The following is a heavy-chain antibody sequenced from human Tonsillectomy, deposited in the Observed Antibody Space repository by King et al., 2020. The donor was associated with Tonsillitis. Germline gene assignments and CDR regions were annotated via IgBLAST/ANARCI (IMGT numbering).Heavy chain of an antibody. CDR1: GITFRSYA. CDR3: AKAKEPKSGITCFDY. J-gene: IGHJ4*02. CDR2: ISGNGVTT. D-gene: IGHD1-7*01. Sequence: VRLVESGGGLVQPGGSLRLSCAASGITFRSYAVSWVRRAPGKGLEWVSAISGNGVTTYYANSVRGRFSISRDNSKNTVSLQMDSLRVEDTAVYFCAKAKEPKSGITCFDYWGQGTLVTVSS. V-gene: IGHV3-23*04.